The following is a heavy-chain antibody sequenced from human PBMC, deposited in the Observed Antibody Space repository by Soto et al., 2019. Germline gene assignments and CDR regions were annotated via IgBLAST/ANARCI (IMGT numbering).Heavy chain of an antibody. CDR1: GGSISSYY. CDR3: ARQDKLVPAANWAFDY. V-gene: IGHV4-59*08. Sequence: PSETLPLTCTVSGGSISSYYWSWIRQPPGTGLEWIGYIYYSGSTNYNPSLKSRVTISVDTSKNQYSLKLSSVTAADTAVYYCARQDKLVPAANWAFDYSGQGTLVTVSS. CDR2: IYYSGST. J-gene: IGHJ4*02. D-gene: IGHD2-2*01.